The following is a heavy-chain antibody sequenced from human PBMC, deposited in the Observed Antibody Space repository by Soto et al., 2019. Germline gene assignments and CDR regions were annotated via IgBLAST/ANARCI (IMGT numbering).Heavy chain of an antibody. CDR1: GGSISSSNYY. J-gene: IGHJ6*03. V-gene: IGHV4-39*01. D-gene: IGHD5-12*01. CDR3: ARHKDSGYENNYYYMDV. CDR2: IFYSGST. Sequence: SETLSLTCTVSGGSISSSNYYWGWIRQPPGKGLEWIGSIFYSGSTYYNPSLKSRVTISVDTSKNQFSLKLSSVTAADTAVYYCARHKDSGYENNYYYMDVWGKGTTVTVSS.